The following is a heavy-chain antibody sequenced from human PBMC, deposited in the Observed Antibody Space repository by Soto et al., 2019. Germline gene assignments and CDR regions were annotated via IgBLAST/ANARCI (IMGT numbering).Heavy chain of an antibody. J-gene: IGHJ4*02. Sequence: QLQLQESGSGLVKPSQTLSLTCAVSGGSISSGGYSWGWIRQPPGKGLEWIGYIYHSGSTYYNPSLKSRGTISVGRSKNQCSLKLSSVTAADTAVYYCARGAPVVNDYWGQGTLVTVSS. V-gene: IGHV4-30-2*01. CDR3: ARGAPVVNDY. CDR2: IYHSGST. D-gene: IGHD3-22*01. CDR1: GGSISSGGYS.